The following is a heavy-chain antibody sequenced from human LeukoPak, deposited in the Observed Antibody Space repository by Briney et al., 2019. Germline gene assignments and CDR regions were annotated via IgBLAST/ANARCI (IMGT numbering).Heavy chain of an antibody. D-gene: IGHD3-3*01. J-gene: IGHJ4*02. Sequence: PSETLSLTCTVSGGSIRSGDYYWSWIRQPPGRGLEWIGYIYYSGSTYYNPSLKSRVTISVDTSKNQFSLKLSSVTAADTAVYYCAREALTRGGTFDYWGQGTLVTVSS. V-gene: IGHV4-30-4*08. CDR3: AREALTRGGTFDY. CDR1: GGSIRSGDYY. CDR2: IYYSGST.